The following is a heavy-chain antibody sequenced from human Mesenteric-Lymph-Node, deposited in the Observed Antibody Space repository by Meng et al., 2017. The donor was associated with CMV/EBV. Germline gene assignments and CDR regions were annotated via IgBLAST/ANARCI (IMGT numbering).Heavy chain of an antibody. CDR1: GYTFTNYG. CDR3: ARERDKRVSSYYDFWSVTNQGYSYYGMDV. J-gene: IGHJ6*02. V-gene: IGHV1-18*01. D-gene: IGHD3-3*01. CDR2: ISAYNGNT. Sequence: ASVKVSCKASGYTFTNYGISWVRQAPGQGLEWMGWISAYNGNTNYAQKLQGRVTMTTDTSTSTAYMELRSLRSDDTAVYFCARERDKRVSSYYDFWSVTNQGYSYYGMDVWGQGTTVTVSS.